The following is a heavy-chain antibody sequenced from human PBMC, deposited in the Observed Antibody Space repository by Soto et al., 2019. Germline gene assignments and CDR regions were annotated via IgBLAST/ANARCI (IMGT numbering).Heavy chain of an antibody. J-gene: IGHJ6*02. Sequence: LRLSCAASGFTFSSYAMHWVRQAPGKGLEWVAVISYDGSNKYYADSVKGRFTISRDNSKNTLYLQMNSLRAEDTAVYYCARSPYYYGSGSYAYYGMDVWGQGTTVTVSS. CDR2: ISYDGSNK. V-gene: IGHV3-30-3*01. CDR3: ARSPYYYGSGSYAYYGMDV. CDR1: GFTFSSYA. D-gene: IGHD3-10*01.